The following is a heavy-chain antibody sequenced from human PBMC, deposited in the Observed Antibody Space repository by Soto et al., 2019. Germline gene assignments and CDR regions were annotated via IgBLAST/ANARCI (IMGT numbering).Heavy chain of an antibody. Sequence: KASETLSLTCTVSGGSIRVTDYFWGWIRQPPGKALEWIASIYHSGSTYYNPSLKSRVTMSIDTSNNQFALTLNSVSAADTAVYFCTRDSGWFDPWGQGTLVTVSS. V-gene: IGHV4-39*02. D-gene: IGHD7-27*01. CDR2: IYHSGST. CDR1: GGSIRVTDYF. CDR3: TRDSGWFDP. J-gene: IGHJ5*02.